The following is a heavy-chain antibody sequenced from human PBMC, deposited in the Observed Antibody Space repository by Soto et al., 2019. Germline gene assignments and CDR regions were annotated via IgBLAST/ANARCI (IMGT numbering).Heavy chain of an antibody. Sequence: WGTLRLSCAASGFTLRSNRMSWVRQAPGEGVQWWATINTDASDNKYMDSVKGRFTVSRDNAKNSLYLQLNSLSAADTALYYCAKGVSGRGRSDYFDYWGQGTLVTVSS. CDR3: AKGVSGRGRSDYFDY. V-gene: IGHV3-7*03. CDR1: GFTLRSNR. J-gene: IGHJ4*02. CDR2: INTDASDN. D-gene: IGHD3-10*01.